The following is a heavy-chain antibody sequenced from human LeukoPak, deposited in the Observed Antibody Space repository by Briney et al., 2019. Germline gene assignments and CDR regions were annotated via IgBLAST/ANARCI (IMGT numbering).Heavy chain of an antibody. Sequence: PGGSLRLSCEVSGFTFSSYGMHWVRQAPGKGLEWVALIRYDGSSKFYTDSVKGRFTISRDNSKNTLYLQMNSLRAEDTAVYYCAKDRLDYYDSSGYWDYFDYWGQGTLVTVSS. J-gene: IGHJ4*02. CDR1: GFTFSSYG. V-gene: IGHV3-30*02. CDR3: AKDRLDYYDSSGYWDYFDY. D-gene: IGHD3-22*01. CDR2: IRYDGSSK.